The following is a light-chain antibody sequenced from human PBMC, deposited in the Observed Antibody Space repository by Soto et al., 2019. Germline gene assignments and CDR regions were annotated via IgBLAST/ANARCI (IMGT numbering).Light chain of an antibody. CDR2: EVT. CDR3: SSYSYSSLWV. V-gene: IGLV2-14*01. Sequence: QSALTQPASVSGSPGQSITISCTGTSSDIGAYNYVSWYQQHPGKAPKLMIYEVTNRPSGVSNRFSGSKSGNTASLTISGLQAEDEADYYCSSYSYSSLWVFGGGTKLTVL. J-gene: IGLJ3*02. CDR1: SSDIGAYNY.